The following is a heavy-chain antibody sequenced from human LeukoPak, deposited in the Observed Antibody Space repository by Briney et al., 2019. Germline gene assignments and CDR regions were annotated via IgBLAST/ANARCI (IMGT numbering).Heavy chain of an antibody. CDR2: ITPNSGGT. J-gene: IGHJ4*02. CDR3: AREGYYYDSSGYTIEIDY. D-gene: IGHD3-22*01. V-gene: IGHV1-2*06. Sequence: GASVKVSCTDSGYTFTGYYMLWARKAPGQGLEWMGRITPNSGGTTYAQKFQGGVTMTRDTSISTAYMELSRLRSDDTAVYYCAREGYYYDSSGYTIEIDYWGQGTLVTVSS. CDR1: GYTFTGYY.